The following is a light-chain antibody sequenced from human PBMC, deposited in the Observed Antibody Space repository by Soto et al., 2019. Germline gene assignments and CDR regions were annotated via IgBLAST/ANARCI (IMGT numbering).Light chain of an antibody. V-gene: IGLV2-11*01. Sequence: VLTQPRSVSGSPGQSVTISCTGTSSDVGGYNSVSWYQQHPDKAPKFMIYDVSKRPSGVPDRFSGSKSGNTASLTISGLQAEDEADYYCCSYAGSDTHYVFGTGTKVTVL. CDR1: SSDVGGYNS. CDR3: CSYAGSDTHYV. J-gene: IGLJ1*01. CDR2: DVS.